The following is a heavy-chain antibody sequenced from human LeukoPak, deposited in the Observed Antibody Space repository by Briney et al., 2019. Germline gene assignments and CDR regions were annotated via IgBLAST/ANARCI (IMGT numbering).Heavy chain of an antibody. J-gene: IGHJ4*02. CDR1: GFSFNTSGVG. Sequence: SGPTLVKPTETLTLTCSFAGFSFNTSGVGVGWIRQPPVKAREWLAVIFWDDDDHYRASLKNRVTITRDTSTNQVVLTMTNMDPMDTATYFCARQFFVNYYESGSYLPYFEHWGQGTLVTVSS. CDR3: ARQFFVNYYESGSYLPYFEH. V-gene: IGHV2-5*02. CDR2: IFWDDDD. D-gene: IGHD3-10*01.